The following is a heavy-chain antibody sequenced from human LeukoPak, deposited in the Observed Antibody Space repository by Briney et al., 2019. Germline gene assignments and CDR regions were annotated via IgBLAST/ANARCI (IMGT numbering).Heavy chain of an antibody. CDR1: GYTFTSYY. D-gene: IGHD3-22*01. CDR3: ARGSRPPYYYDSSGYYPPYYYGMDV. J-gene: IGHJ6*02. Sequence: ASVKVSCKASGYTFTSYYMHWVRQAPGQGLEWMGLINPSGGSTSYAQKFQGRVTMTRDTSTSTVYMELSSLRSEDTAVYYCARGSRPPYYYDSSGYYPPYYYGMDVWGQGTTVTVSS. V-gene: IGHV1-46*01. CDR2: INPSGGST.